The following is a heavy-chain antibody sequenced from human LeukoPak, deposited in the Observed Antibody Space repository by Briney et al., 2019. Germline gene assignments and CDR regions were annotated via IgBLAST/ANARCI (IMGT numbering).Heavy chain of an antibody. Sequence: SETLSLTCTVSGVSISSSSYYWGWIRQPPGKGLEWIGSIYYSGSTYYNPSLKSRVTISVDTSKNQFSLKLSSVTAADTAVCYCARLYGDYVTSIDYWGQGTLVTVSS. J-gene: IGHJ4*02. CDR2: IYYSGST. CDR1: GVSISSSSYY. V-gene: IGHV4-39*01. D-gene: IGHD4-17*01. CDR3: ARLYGDYVTSIDY.